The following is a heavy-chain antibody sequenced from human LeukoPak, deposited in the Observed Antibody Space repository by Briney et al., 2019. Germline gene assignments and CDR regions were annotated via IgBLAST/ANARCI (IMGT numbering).Heavy chain of an antibody. V-gene: IGHV3-23*01. CDR1: GFTFSSYA. D-gene: IGHD3-22*01. CDR3: VKDDDSSGYCYRTFDY. Sequence: GGSLRLSCAASGFTFSSYAMSWVRQAPGKGLEWVSYISGSGGSTYYADSVKGRFTISRDNSKNTLYLPMNSLRAEDTAVYYCVKDDDSSGYCYRTFDYWGQGTLVTVSS. J-gene: IGHJ4*02. CDR2: ISGSGGST.